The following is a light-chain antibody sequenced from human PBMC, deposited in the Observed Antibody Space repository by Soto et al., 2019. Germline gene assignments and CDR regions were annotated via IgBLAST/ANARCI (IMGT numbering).Light chain of an antibody. CDR2: DAS. CDR1: QSVSSY. V-gene: IGKV3-11*01. CDR3: QQRSNWPLT. Sequence: EIVLTQSPANLSLSPGERATLSCRASQSVSSYLAWYQQKPGQAPRLLIYDASNRATGIPARFSGSGSGTAFSLTISSLEPQDFAVYYCQQRSNWPLTFGGGTKVEIK. J-gene: IGKJ4*01.